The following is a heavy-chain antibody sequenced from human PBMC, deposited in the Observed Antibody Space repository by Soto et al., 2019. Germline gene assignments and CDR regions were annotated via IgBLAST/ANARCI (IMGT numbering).Heavy chain of an antibody. CDR3: ARGHYGLEV. J-gene: IGHJ6*02. V-gene: IGHV3-11*01. Sequence: GGSLRLSCAGSGFSFSEHYMSWIRQGPGKGFEWVSYTTPSGGDTFYTDSVKGRFTISRNNAMRSVDLQMNSLTVEDTAVYYCARGHYGLEVWGQGTTVTVSS. CDR1: GFSFSEHY. CDR2: TTPSGGDT.